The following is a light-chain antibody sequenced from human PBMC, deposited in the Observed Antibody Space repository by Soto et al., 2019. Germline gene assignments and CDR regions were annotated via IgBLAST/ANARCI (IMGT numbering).Light chain of an antibody. Sequence: QSVLTQPPSASGTPGQRVTISCSGSSSNFGKSIVSWYQQLPGRAPHVLIYGNSQRASGVPVRFSGSKSATSATLAISALVSEDDADYYCAAWDGGLFVFGSGTKLTVL. V-gene: IGLV1-44*01. CDR1: SSNFGKSI. CDR3: AAWDGGLFV. J-gene: IGLJ1*01. CDR2: GNS.